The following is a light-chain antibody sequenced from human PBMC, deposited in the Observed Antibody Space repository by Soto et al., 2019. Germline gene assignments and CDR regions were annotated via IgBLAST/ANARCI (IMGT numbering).Light chain of an antibody. CDR2: DVS. CDR1: SSDVGGYNY. J-gene: IGLJ1*01. CDR3: SSYTTSNTRQIV. Sequence: HSDLTKPASLYGVPGQGITISCTRTSSDVGGYNYVSWYQQHPGKAPKFMIYDVSNRPSGVSNRFSGSKSGNTASLTISGLQAEDEADYYCSSYTTSNTRQIVFGTGTKVTVL. V-gene: IGLV2-14*01.